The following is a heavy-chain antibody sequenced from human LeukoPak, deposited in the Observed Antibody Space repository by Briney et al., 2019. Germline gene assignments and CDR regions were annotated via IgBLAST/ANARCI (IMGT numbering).Heavy chain of an antibody. Sequence: GGSLRLSCAASGFTFSNYAMSWVRQAPGKGLEWVSSISSSSSYIYYADSVKGRFTISRDNAKNSLYLQMNSLRAEDTAVYYCARAYYDILTGTPNGMDVWGQGTTVTVSS. CDR1: GFTFSNYA. D-gene: IGHD3-9*01. CDR3: ARAYYDILTGTPNGMDV. J-gene: IGHJ6*02. V-gene: IGHV3-21*01. CDR2: ISSSSSYI.